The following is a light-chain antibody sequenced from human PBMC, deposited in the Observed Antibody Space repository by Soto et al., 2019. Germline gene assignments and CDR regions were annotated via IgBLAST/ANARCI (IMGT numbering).Light chain of an antibody. Sequence: EIVLTQSPATLFLSPGERATLSCRASQSVSSYLAWYQQKPGQAPRLLIYDASNRATGIPARFSGSGSGTDFTLTISSLEPEDFAVYYCQQRSNWPPGLTFGGGTMVEIK. CDR1: QSVSSY. J-gene: IGKJ4*01. V-gene: IGKV3-11*01. CDR3: QQRSNWPPGLT. CDR2: DAS.